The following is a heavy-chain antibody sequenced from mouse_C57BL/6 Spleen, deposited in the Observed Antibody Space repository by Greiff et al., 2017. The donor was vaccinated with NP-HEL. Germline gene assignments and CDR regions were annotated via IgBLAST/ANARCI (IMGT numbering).Heavy chain of an antibody. Sequence: VQLQQPGAELVKPGASVKMSCKASGYTFTSYWITWVKQRPGQGLEWIGDIYPGSGSTNYNEKFKSKATLTVDTSSSTAYMQLSSLTSEDSAVYYCARRLGTTVVANYAMDYWGQGTSVTVSS. CDR3: ARRLGTTVVANYAMDY. V-gene: IGHV1-55*01. D-gene: IGHD1-1*01. CDR2: IYPGSGST. J-gene: IGHJ4*01. CDR1: GYTFTSYW.